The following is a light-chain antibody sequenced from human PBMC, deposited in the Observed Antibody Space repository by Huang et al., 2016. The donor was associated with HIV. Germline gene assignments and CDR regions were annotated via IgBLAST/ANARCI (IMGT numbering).Light chain of an antibody. CDR3: QQYNQWLT. J-gene: IGKJ4*01. CDR2: GAS. V-gene: IGKV3-15*01. CDR1: QSVSSD. Sequence: EIVMTQSPATLSVSPGERATLSCSASQSVSSDLAWYQHKPGQAPRLLIYGASIRATGIPARVSGSGSGTEFTLTISSLQSEDFAVYYCQQYNQWLTFGGGTKVEIK.